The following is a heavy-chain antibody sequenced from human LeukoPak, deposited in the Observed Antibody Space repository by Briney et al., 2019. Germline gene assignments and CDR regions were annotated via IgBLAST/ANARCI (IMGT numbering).Heavy chain of an antibody. CDR3: ARDRWGVGATAFDY. D-gene: IGHD1-26*01. Sequence: GASVKVSCKASGYTFTSYGISWVRQAPGQGLEWMGWISAYNGNTNYAQKLQGRVTMTTDTSTSTAYMELRSLRSDDTAVYYCARDRWGVGATAFDYWGQGTLVTVSS. CDR2: ISAYNGNT. CDR1: GYTFTSYG. V-gene: IGHV1-18*01. J-gene: IGHJ4*02.